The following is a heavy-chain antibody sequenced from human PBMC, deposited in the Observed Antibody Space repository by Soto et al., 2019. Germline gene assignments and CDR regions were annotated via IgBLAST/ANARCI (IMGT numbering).Heavy chain of an antibody. CDR1: GFTVSSNY. CDR3: ARDRDFWSGYLGYMDV. D-gene: IGHD3-3*01. CDR2: IYSGGST. Sequence: GGSLRLSCAASGFTVSSNYMIWIRQAPGKGLEWVSVIYSGGSTYYADSVKGRFTISRHNSKNTLYLQMNSLRAEDTAVYYCARDRDFWSGYLGYMDVWGKGTTVTVSS. J-gene: IGHJ6*03. V-gene: IGHV3-53*04.